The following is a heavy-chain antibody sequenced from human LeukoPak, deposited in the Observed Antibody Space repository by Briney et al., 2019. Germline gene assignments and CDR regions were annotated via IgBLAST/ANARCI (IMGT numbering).Heavy chain of an antibody. CDR3: AKEPYSGSQLLNY. CDR1: GFTFSSHA. J-gene: IGHJ4*02. D-gene: IGHD1-26*01. V-gene: IGHV3-23*01. CDR2: ISTSGGST. Sequence: GGSLRLSCAASGFTFSSHAMSWVRQAPGKGLEWVSAISTSGGSTYYADSVKGRFTISRDNSKNTLYLQMNSLRAEDTAVYYCAKEPYSGSQLLNYWGQGTLVTVSS.